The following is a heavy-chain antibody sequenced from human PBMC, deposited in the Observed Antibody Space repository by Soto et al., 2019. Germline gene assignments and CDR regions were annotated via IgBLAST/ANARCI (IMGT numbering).Heavy chain of an antibody. V-gene: IGHV4-61*01. CDR3: AKGATVTTEWYFDL. D-gene: IGHD4-17*01. J-gene: IGHJ2*01. CDR2: IYYSGST. CDR1: GGSVSSGSYY. Sequence: PSETLSLTCTVSGGSVSSGSYYWSWIRQPPGKGLEWIGYIYYSGSTNYNPSLKSRVTISVDTSKNQFSLKLSSVTAADTAVYYCAKGATVTTEWYFDLWGRGTLVTVSS.